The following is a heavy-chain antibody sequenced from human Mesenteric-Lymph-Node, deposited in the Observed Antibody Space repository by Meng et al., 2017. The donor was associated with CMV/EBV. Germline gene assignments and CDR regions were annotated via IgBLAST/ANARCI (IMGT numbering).Heavy chain of an antibody. D-gene: IGHD6-13*01. V-gene: IGHV1-69*02. CDR3: AGGIAAAGSRWFDP. J-gene: IGHJ5*02. CDR1: GGTFSSYT. CDR2: IIPILGIA. Sequence: QVQLVQSGAEVQKTGSSVKVSCKASGGTFSSYTISWVRQAPGQGLEWIGRIIPILGIANYAQKFQGRVTITADKSTSTAYMELSSLRSEDTAVYYCAGGIAAAGSRWFDPWGQGTLVTVSS.